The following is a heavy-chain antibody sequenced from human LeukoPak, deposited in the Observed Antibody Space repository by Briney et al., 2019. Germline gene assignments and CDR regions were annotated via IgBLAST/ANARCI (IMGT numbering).Heavy chain of an antibody. D-gene: IGHD6-19*01. CDR2: IYYSGST. V-gene: IGHV4-39*01. Sequence: SETLSLTCTVSGGSIRSSSYYWGWIRQPPGKGLEGIGSIYYSGSTYYNASLKSRGTISVDTSKNQFSLKLNSVTAADTAVYFCARQVVAVAGTGYFDYWGQGTLVTVSS. J-gene: IGHJ4*02. CDR3: ARQVVAVAGTGYFDY. CDR1: GGSIRSSSYY.